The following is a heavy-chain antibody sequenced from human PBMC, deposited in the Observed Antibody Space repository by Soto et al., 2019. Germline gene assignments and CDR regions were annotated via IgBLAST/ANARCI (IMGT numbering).Heavy chain of an antibody. CDR3: ARDHPVAVAGENWFDP. CDR1: GFTFSSYW. CDR2: IKQDGSEK. D-gene: IGHD6-19*01. Sequence: HPGGSLRLSCAASGFTFSSYWMSWVRQAPGKGLEWVANIKQDGSEKYYVDSVKGRFTISRDNAKNSLYLQMNSLRAEDTAVYYCARDHPVAVAGENWFDPWGQGTLVTVSS. V-gene: IGHV3-7*03. J-gene: IGHJ5*02.